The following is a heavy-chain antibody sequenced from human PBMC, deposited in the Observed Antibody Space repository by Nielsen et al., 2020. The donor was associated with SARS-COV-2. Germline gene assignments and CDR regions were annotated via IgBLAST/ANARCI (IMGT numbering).Heavy chain of an antibody. V-gene: IGHV4-30-4*01. Sequence: LRLSCTVSGDSISSPDYYWSWIRQPPGKGLEWIGYIFFSGSTYYKSSLKSRLTISLDTSKNQFSLKLTSVTAADTAVYYCARVTITMVRGLIDSWGQGTLVTVSS. CDR1: GDSISSPDYY. CDR3: ARVTITMVRGLIDS. CDR2: IFFSGST. D-gene: IGHD3-10*01. J-gene: IGHJ4*02.